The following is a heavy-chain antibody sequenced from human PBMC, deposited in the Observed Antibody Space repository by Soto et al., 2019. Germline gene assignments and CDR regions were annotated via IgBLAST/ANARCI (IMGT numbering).Heavy chain of an antibody. CDR2: IYYSGST. J-gene: IGHJ3*02. CDR3: ASVNGYSDAFDI. CDR1: GGSISSSSYY. Sequence: SETLSLTCTVSGGSISSSSYYWGWIRQPPGKGLEWIGSIYYSGSTYYNPSLKSRVTISVDTSKNQFSLKLSSVTAADTAVYYCASVNGYSDAFDIWGQGTMVTVSS. D-gene: IGHD5-12*01. V-gene: IGHV4-39*01.